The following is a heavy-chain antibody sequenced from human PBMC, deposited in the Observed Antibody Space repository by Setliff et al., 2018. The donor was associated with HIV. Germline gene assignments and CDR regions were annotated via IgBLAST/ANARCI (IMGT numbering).Heavy chain of an antibody. V-gene: IGHV4-61*09. CDR2: VYSRGNT. D-gene: IGHD2-21*01. CDR3: ARGRLMGSSVLFFDF. CDR1: GDSFTTTSHS. Sequence: SETLSLTCDVSGDSFTTTSHSWAWLRQPAGRGLEWIGHVYSRGNTDYNPSLASRVSILMSTSETQFSLTLNSVTAADTAKYYCARGRLMGSSVLFFDFWGQGILVTVSS. J-gene: IGHJ4*02.